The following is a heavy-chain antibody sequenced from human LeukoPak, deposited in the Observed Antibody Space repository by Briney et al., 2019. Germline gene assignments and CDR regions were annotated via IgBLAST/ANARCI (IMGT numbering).Heavy chain of an antibody. CDR1: GFTFSSYS. J-gene: IGHJ5*02. V-gene: IGHV3-21*01. CDR2: ISSSSSYI. D-gene: IGHD3-10*01. CDR3: ARDMVRGVQSWFDP. Sequence: KAGGSLRLSCAASGFTFSSYSMNWVRQAPGKGLEWVSSISSSSSYIYYADSVKGRFTISRDNAKNSLYLQMNSLRAEDTAVYYCARDMVRGVQSWFDPWGQGTLVTVSS.